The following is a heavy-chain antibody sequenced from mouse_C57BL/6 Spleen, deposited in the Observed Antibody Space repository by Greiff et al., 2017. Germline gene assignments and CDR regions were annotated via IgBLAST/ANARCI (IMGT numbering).Heavy chain of an antibody. J-gene: IGHJ2*01. CDR1: GYSFTGYY. D-gene: IGHD1-1*01. CDR2: INPSTGGT. Sequence: EVKVVESGPELVKPGASVKISCKASGYSFTGYYMNWVKQSPEKSLEWIGEINPSTGGTTYNQKFKAKATLTVDKSSSTAYMQLKSLTSEDSAVYYCARDYGSLDYWGQGTTLTVSS. CDR3: ARDYGSLDY. V-gene: IGHV1-42*01.